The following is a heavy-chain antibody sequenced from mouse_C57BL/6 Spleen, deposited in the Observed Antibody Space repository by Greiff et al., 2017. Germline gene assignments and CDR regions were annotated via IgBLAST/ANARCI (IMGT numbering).Heavy chain of an antibody. D-gene: IGHD1-1*01. J-gene: IGHJ4*01. CDR3: ARTTVVATDYAMDY. V-gene: IGHV1-85*01. CDR1: GYTFTGYD. CDR2: IYPSDGST. Sequence: QVQLQQSGPELVKPGASVKLSCKASGYTFTGYDINWVKQRPGQVLEWIGCIYPSDGSTRYNEKFKGKATLTVDTSSSTAYMELHSLTSEDSAVYFCARTTVVATDYAMDYWGQGTSVTVSS.